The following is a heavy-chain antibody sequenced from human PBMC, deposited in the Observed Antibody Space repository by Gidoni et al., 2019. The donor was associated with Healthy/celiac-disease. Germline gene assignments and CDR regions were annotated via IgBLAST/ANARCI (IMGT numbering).Heavy chain of an antibody. Sequence: HVQLVESGGGLFQPVRSRSLTCSASGFPFSSHGLHWVRQAPGKGVEWVAVISYDGSNKYYADSVKGRFTISRDNSKNTLYLQMNSLRAEDTAVYYCAKDLGEQLVRYYYYGMDVWGQGTTVTVSS. D-gene: IGHD6-6*01. J-gene: IGHJ6*02. CDR3: AKDLGEQLVRYYYYGMDV. CDR2: ISYDGSNK. V-gene: IGHV3-30*18. CDR1: GFPFSSHG.